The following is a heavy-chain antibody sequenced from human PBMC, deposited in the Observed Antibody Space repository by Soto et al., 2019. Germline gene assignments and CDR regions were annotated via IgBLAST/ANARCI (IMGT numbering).Heavy chain of an antibody. CDR3: ASSDNALALRGLDV. D-gene: IGHD2-15*01. CDR2: IHYSGST. Sequence: PSETLSLTCTVSGGSISSGGYYWSWIRQPPGKGLEWIGYIHYSGSTYYKPSLKSRVAISVDTSKNQFSLKLSSVTAADTAVYYCASSDNALALRGLDVWGQGTTVS. V-gene: IGHV4-30-4*01. CDR1: GGSISSGGYY. J-gene: IGHJ6*02.